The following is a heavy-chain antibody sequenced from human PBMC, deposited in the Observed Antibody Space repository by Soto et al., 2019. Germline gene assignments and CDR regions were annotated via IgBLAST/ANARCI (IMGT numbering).Heavy chain of an antibody. CDR2: IKNRFDGGTA. D-gene: IGHD4-17*01. CDR3: TTDPGDYQDF. CDR1: GITFINAW. V-gene: IGHV3-15*01. J-gene: IGHJ4*02. Sequence: GGSLRLSCVASGITFINAWMSWVRQVPGKGLEWVGRIKNRFDGGTADYAAPVRGRFTITRDDSKNTLFLQMNSLEVEDTAIYYCTTDPGDYQDFWGQGTLVTVSS.